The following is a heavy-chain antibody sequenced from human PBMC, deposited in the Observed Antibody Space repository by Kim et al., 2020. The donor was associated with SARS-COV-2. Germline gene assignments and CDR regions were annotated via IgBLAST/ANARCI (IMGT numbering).Heavy chain of an antibody. CDR2: IYWDDDK. J-gene: IGHJ6*02. CDR1: GFSLSTSGVG. CDR3: AHRRRSSSSWSEPNYYYYYGMDV. Sequence: SGPTLVHPTPTLTLTCTFSGFSLSTSGVGVGWIRQPPGKALEWLALIYWDDDKRYSPSLKSRLTITKDTSKNQVVLTMTNMDPVDTATYYCAHRRRSSSSWSEPNYYYYYGMDVWGQGTTVTVSS. V-gene: IGHV2-5*02. D-gene: IGHD6-13*01.